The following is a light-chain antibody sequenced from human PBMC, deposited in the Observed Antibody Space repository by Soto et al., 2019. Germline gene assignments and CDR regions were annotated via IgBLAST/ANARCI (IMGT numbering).Light chain of an antibody. V-gene: IGKV3-20*01. J-gene: IGKJ1*01. CDR2: AAS. CDR3: PQYGSSPWT. Sequence: EIVLTQSPGTLSLSPGERATLSCWASQSVSSSYLVWHQQKPGQAPRLLIYAASRRATGIPDRFSGSGSGTDFTLTISRLEPEDFAVYYCPQYGSSPWTFGQGTKVDIK. CDR1: QSVSSSY.